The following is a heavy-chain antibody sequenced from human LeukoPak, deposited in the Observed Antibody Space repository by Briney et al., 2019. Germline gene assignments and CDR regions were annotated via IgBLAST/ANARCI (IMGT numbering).Heavy chain of an antibody. J-gene: IGHJ4*02. CDR1: GGSISSYY. CDR3: ARGGGLHPFDY. D-gene: IGHD2-15*01. CDR2: IYYGGST. V-gene: IGHV4-59*01. Sequence: SETLSLTCTVSGGSISSYYWSWIRQPPGKGLEWIGYIYYGGSTNYNPSLKSRVTISVDTSKNQFSLKLSSVTAADTAVYYCARGGGLHPFDYWGQGSLVTVSS.